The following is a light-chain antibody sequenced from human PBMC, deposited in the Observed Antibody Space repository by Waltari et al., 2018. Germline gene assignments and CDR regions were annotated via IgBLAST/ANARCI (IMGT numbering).Light chain of an antibody. CDR2: DVS. CDR1: SSYVGAYKY. Sequence: QSALTQPASVSGSPGQSIPIFCTGSSSYVGAYKYVSWCQQHPGKAPKLLFYDVSERPSGVSMRFSASKSGNRAPRTISGIQAEDEADYYCSSYTTNSTYVFGTWTKVTVL. V-gene: IGLV2-14*03. CDR3: SSYTTNSTYV. J-gene: IGLJ1*01.